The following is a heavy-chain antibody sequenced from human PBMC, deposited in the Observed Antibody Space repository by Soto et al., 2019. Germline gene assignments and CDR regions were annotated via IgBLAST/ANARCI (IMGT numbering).Heavy chain of an antibody. V-gene: IGHV4-31*03. D-gene: IGHD3-10*01. J-gene: IGHJ3*02. Sequence: PSETLSLTCTVSGGSISSGGYYWSWIRQHPGKGLEWIGYIYYSGSTYYNPSLKSRVTISVDTSKNQFSLKLSSVTAADTAVYYCARGATTMVRGFAFDIWGQGTMVTVSS. CDR3: ARGATTMVRGFAFDI. CDR1: GGSISSGGYY. CDR2: IYYSGST.